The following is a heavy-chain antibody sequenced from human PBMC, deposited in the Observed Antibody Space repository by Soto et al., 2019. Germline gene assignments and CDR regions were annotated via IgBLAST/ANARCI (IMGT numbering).Heavy chain of an antibody. CDR1: GGSISSGGYY. Sequence: TLSLTCTVSGGSISSGGYYCSWIRQHPGKGLEWIGYIYYSGSTYYNPSLKSRVTISVDTSKNQFSLKLSSVTAADTAVYYCARDSSGYYSQWGQGTLVTVSS. V-gene: IGHV4-31*03. D-gene: IGHD3-22*01. CDR2: IYYSGST. J-gene: IGHJ4*02. CDR3: ARDSSGYYSQ.